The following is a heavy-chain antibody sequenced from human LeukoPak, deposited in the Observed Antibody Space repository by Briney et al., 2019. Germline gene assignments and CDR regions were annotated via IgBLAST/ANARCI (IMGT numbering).Heavy chain of an antibody. J-gene: IGHJ5*02. Sequence: SQNLSLTCTVSGGSVSSGAYYWSWIRQFPGKGLEWIGYIFSSGSTSYNPSLRSRVTVSFDTTKNQFSLNLISVSAADTAVYFCAREAWARTTSGWFDPWGQGILVTVSS. CDR3: AREAWARTTSGWFDP. CDR2: IFSSGST. D-gene: IGHD1-7*01. CDR1: GGSVSSGAYY. V-gene: IGHV4-31*03.